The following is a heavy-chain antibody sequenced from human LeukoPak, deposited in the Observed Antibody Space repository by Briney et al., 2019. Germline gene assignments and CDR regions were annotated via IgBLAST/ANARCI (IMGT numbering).Heavy chain of an antibody. CDR2: IYSGDTT. V-gene: IGHV3-66*01. Sequence: GGSLRLSCAASGFTVSTNYMSWVRQAPGKGLEWASVIYSGDTTFYADSVRGKFTISRDNSKNTLYLQMNSLRAEDTAVYYCASILRSSSGYYFDYWGQGTLVTVSS. CDR3: ASILRSSSGYYFDY. CDR1: GFTVSTNY. J-gene: IGHJ4*02. D-gene: IGHD3-10*01.